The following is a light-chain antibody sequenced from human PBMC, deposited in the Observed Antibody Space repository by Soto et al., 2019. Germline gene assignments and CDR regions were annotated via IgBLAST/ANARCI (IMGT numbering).Light chain of an antibody. CDR3: KSFATTFYV. V-gene: IGLV2-14*03. CDR1: SGDVGGYNH. J-gene: IGLJ1*01. Sequence: QSVLTQPASVSGSPGQSITISCTGTSGDVGGYNHVSWYQQHPGKAPKLLIYDVSNRPSGVSNRYSASKSGNTASLTISGLQAEDEADYYCKSFATTFYVFGTGTKATVL. CDR2: DVS.